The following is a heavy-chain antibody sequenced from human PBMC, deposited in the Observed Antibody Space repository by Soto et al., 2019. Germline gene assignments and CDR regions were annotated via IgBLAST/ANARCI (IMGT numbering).Heavy chain of an antibody. CDR2: IYWDDTK. Sequence: QITLKESGPTLVKPTQTLTLTCTFSGFSLGTDRVGVGWIRQPPGKALEWLAVIYWDDTKTYRPSLKSRLTTTKDTSKNQVALTMSSMDPVDTATYYCAHAYGGRSLYWGQGTLVTVSS. V-gene: IGHV2-5*02. CDR3: AHAYGGRSLY. CDR1: GFSLGTDRVG. D-gene: IGHD1-26*01. J-gene: IGHJ4*02.